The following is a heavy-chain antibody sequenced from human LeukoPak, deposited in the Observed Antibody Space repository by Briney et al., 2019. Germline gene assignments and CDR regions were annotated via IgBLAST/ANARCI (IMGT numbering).Heavy chain of an antibody. CDR3: AREGASLGTFDH. CDR2: IYYSGST. V-gene: IGHV4-59*01. CDR1: GGSISSYY. J-gene: IGHJ4*02. D-gene: IGHD1-1*01. Sequence: SETLSLTCTVSGGSISSYYWSWIRQPPGKGLEWIGYIYYSGSTNYNPSLKSRVTISVDTSKNQFSLKLSSVTAADTAVYYCAREGASLGTFDHWGQGTLVTVSS.